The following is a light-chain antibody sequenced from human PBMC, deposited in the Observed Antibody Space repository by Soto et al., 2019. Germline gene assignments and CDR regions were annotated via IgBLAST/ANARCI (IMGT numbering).Light chain of an antibody. J-gene: IGKJ1*01. V-gene: IGKV3-20*01. CDR2: GAS. CDR1: QSVSSNY. Sequence: EIVMAQGPATLSVCPGERATLSGRSSQSVSSNYLAWYQQKTVQAPRLLIYGASTRATGIPDRFSGGWYGTDFNLTISRLEPEDFAVYYCHQYGSSPQTFCQGTNVDIK. CDR3: HQYGSSPQT.